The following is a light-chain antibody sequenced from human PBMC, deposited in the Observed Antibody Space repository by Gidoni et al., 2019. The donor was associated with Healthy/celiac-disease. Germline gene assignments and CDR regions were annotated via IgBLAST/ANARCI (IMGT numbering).Light chain of an antibody. CDR1: QSISSY. CDR3: QQSYSTPLFT. Sequence: DIKMTQSPSSLSASVGDRVTIPCRASQSISSYLNWYQQKPGKAPKLLIFAASSLRSGVPSRFGGSGSGTDFTLTISSLQPEDFATYYCQQSYSTPLFTFGPGTKVDIK. CDR2: AAS. V-gene: IGKV1-39*01. J-gene: IGKJ3*01.